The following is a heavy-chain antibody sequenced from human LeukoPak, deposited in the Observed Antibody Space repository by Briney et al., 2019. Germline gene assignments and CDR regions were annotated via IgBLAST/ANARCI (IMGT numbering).Heavy chain of an antibody. V-gene: IGHV4-59*01. J-gene: IGHJ6*03. CDR3: AGDSTYYYYMDV. Sequence: SETLSLTCTVSGGSISSYHWSWIRQPPGKGLEWIGYIYYSGSTNYNPSLKSRVTISVDTSKNQFSLKLSSVTAADTAVYYCAGDSTYYYYMDVWGKGTTVTVSS. CDR2: IYYSGST. D-gene: IGHD2-2*01. CDR1: GGSISSYH.